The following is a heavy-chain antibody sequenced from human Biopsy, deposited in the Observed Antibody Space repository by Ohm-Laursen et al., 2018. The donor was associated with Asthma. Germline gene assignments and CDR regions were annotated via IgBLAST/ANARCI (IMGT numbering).Heavy chain of an antibody. D-gene: IGHD4-17*01. CDR3: ASDFPKDYVRYNFQF. CDR1: GYSLTDLS. CDR2: HDHEEGGT. V-gene: IGHV1-24*01. J-gene: IGHJ4*02. Sequence: ASVKVSCKISGYSLTDLSMHWVRQAPGQGLEWMGGHDHEEGGTVNARRFQSRVTMTEDTSTDTAYMELSSLSSDDTAVYYCASDFPKDYVRYNFQFWGQGTWSPSPQ.